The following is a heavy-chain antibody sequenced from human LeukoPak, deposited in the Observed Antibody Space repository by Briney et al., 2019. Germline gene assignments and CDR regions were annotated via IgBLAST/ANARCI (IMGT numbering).Heavy chain of an antibody. CDR2: IGGSGDKT. Sequence: GGSLRLSCAASGFTFNRNAIGWVRQAPGKGLEWVSTIGGSGDKTFYADSVKGRFTISRDNSKNMVHLQMNSLTGEDTALYYCVRRGDASSGWGDHDFWGQGALVTVSS. CDR1: GFTFNRNA. D-gene: IGHD6-19*01. CDR3: VRRGDASSGWGDHDF. V-gene: IGHV3-23*01. J-gene: IGHJ4*02.